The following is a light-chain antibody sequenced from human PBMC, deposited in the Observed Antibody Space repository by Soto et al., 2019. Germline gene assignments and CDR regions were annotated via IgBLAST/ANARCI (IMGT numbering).Light chain of an antibody. J-gene: IGKJ1*01. CDR1: QSISDT. Sequence: EIVLTQSPATLSLSPGARAPLSCRASQSISDTLAWYQQKPGQAPRLLIYGASSRATGIPDRFSGSGSGTDFTLTISRLEPEDFAVYYCQQYGISPRTFGQGTKVDIK. CDR2: GAS. CDR3: QQYGISPRT. V-gene: IGKV3-20*01.